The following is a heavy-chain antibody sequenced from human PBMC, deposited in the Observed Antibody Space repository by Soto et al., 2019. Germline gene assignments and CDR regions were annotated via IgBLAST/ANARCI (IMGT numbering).Heavy chain of an antibody. CDR3: ARDRKGPPTDYYGMDV. CDR1: GFTFSSYA. CDR2: ISYDGSNK. J-gene: IGHJ6*02. V-gene: IGHV3-30-3*01. Sequence: GGSLRLSCAASGFTFSSYAMHWVRQAPGKGLEWVAVISYDGSNKYYADSVKGRFTISRDKSKNTLYLQMNSLRAEDTAVYYCARDRKGPPTDYYGMDVWGQGTTVTVSS.